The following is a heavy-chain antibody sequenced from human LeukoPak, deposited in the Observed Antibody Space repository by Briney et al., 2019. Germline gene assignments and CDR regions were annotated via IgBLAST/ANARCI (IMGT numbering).Heavy chain of an antibody. D-gene: IGHD6-19*01. J-gene: IGHJ5*02. V-gene: IGHV1-18*01. CDR2: ISAYNGNT. CDR3: ARTKGSSSGWYNWFDP. CDR1: GGTFSSYA. Sequence: ASVKVSCKASGGTFSSYAISWVRQAPGQGLEWMGWISAYNGNTNYAQKLQGRVIMTTDTSTSTAYMELRSLRSDDTDVYYCARTKGSSSGWYNWFDPWGQGTLVTVSS.